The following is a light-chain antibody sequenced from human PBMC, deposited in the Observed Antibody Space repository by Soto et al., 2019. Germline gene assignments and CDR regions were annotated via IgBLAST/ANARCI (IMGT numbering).Light chain of an antibody. J-gene: IGKJ3*01. CDR2: AAS. CDR3: QQLNSYPR. Sequence: IQLTQSPSYLSASVGDRLTIACRASQGISSYLAWYQQKPGXXPXXLIYAASTLQSGVPSRFIVIGSGTDFTPTLSSLKPEDFATYDCQQLNSYPRFGPGTKVEIK. CDR1: QGISSY. V-gene: IGKV1-9*01.